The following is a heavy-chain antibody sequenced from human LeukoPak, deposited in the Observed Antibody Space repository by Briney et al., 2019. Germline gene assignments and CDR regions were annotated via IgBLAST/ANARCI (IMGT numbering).Heavy chain of an antibody. CDR3: AKVQRRSMIGVVITPVLDY. Sequence: GGSLRLSCAASGFTFSSYAMSWVRQAPGKGLEWVSAISGSGGSTYYADSVKGRFTISRDNSKNTLYLQMNSLRAEDTAVYYCAKVQRRSMIGVVITPVLDYWGQGTLVTVSS. V-gene: IGHV3-23*01. CDR1: GFTFSSYA. CDR2: ISGSGGST. J-gene: IGHJ4*02. D-gene: IGHD3-22*01.